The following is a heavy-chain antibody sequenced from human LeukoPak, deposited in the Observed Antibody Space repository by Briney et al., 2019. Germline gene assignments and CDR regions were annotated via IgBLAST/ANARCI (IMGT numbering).Heavy chain of an antibody. D-gene: IGHD6-19*01. CDR1: GGSISSYY. Sequence: SETLSLTCTVSGGSISSYYWSWIRQPPGKGLEWIGEINHSGSTNYNPSLKSRVTISVDTSKNQFSLKLSSVTAADTAVYYCARGQQWLVHSGYFQHWGQGTLVTASS. CDR2: INHSGST. V-gene: IGHV4-34*01. J-gene: IGHJ1*01. CDR3: ARGQQWLVHSGYFQH.